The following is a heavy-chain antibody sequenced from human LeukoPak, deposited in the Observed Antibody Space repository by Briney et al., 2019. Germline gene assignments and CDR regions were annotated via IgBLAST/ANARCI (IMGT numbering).Heavy chain of an antibody. CDR2: IKQDGSEK. CDR1: GFIFSNYW. D-gene: IGHD6-19*01. Sequence: GGSLRLSCAASGFIFSNYWMNWVRQAPGKGLEWVANIKQDGSEKYYVDSVKGRFTISRDNAKNSLYLQMNSLRAEDTAVNYCARVGQWLPDFDYWGQGTLVTVSS. J-gene: IGHJ4*02. CDR3: ARVGQWLPDFDY. V-gene: IGHV3-7*01.